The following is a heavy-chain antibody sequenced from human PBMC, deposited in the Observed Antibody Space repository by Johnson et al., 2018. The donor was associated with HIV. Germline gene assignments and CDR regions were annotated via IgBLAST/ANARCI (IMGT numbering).Heavy chain of an antibody. Sequence: VQPGGSLRLSCAASGFTFSNYGMHWVRQAPGKGLEWVAFIRYDGSHKYYGESVKGRFTISRDKSKNTLYLQMNSLRVEDTAVYYCAKDVGNYWPDSFDIWGQGTMVIVSS. D-gene: IGHD3-22*01. CDR2: IRYDGSHK. J-gene: IGHJ3*02. V-gene: IGHV3-30*02. CDR3: AKDVGNYWPDSFDI. CDR1: GFTFSNYG.